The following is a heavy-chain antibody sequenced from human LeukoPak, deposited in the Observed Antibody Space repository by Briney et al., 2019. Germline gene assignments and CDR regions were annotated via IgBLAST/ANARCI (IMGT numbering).Heavy chain of an antibody. V-gene: IGHV1-2*04. CDR1: GYTFINFG. J-gene: IGHJ3*02. CDR2: INPNSGGT. CDR3: ARSITPQDAFDI. D-gene: IGHD1-14*01. Sequence: ASVKVSCKASGYTFINFGIGWVRQAPGQGLEWMGWINPNSGGTNYAQKFQGWVTMTRDTSISTAYMELSRLRSDDTAVYYCARSITPQDAFDIWGQGSMVTVSS.